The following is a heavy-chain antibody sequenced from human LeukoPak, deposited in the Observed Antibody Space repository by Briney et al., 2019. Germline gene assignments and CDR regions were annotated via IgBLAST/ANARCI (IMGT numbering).Heavy chain of an antibody. CDR2: INPNSGGT. D-gene: IGHD2-15*01. Sequence: ASVKVSCKASGYTFTGYYMHWVRQAPGQGLEWRGWINPNSGGTNYAQKFQGRVTMTSETSISTAYMELSRLRSDDTAVYYCARNRIDLVWFDPWGQGTLVTVSS. J-gene: IGHJ5*02. CDR3: ARNRIDLVWFDP. CDR1: GYTFTGYY. V-gene: IGHV1-2*02.